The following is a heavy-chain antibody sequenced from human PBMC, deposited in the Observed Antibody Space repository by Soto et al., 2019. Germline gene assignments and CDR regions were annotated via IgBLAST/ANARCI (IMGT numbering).Heavy chain of an antibody. CDR2: IYHSGST. V-gene: IGHV4-38-2*01. CDR1: GYSISSGYY. CDR3: ATRDGRRETRGNMIVFPSGPSDAFDI. D-gene: IGHD3-22*01. J-gene: IGHJ3*02. Sequence: PSETLSLTCAVSGYSISSGYYWGWIRQPPGKGLEWIGSIYHSGSTYYNPSLKSRVTISVDTSKNQFSLKLSSVTAADTAVYYCATRDGRRETRGNMIVFPSGPSDAFDIWGQGTMVPVSS.